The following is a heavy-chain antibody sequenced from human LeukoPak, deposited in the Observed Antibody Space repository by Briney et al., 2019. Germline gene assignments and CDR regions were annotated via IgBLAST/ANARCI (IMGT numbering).Heavy chain of an antibody. CDR2: ISGSGGST. CDR1: GFTFSSYA. V-gene: IGHV3-23*01. J-gene: IGHJ4*02. Sequence: GGSLRLSCAASGFTFSSYAVSWVRQAPGKGLEWVSAISGSGGSTYYADSVKGRFTISRDNSKNTLYLQMNSLRAEDTAVYYCAKDPHVVAATSPSDYWGQGTLVTVSS. D-gene: IGHD2-15*01. CDR3: AKDPHVVAATSPSDY.